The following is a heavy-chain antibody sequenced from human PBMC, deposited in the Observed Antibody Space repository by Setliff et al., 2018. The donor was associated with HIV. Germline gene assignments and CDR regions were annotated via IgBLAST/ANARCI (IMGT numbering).Heavy chain of an antibody. Sequence: SETLSLTCTVSGGSITRSSYYWAWIRQPPGKGLEWIGEINHSGFTNYNPSLKSRVTISVDTSKNQFSLKLRSVTAADTAVYYCAREHSGTYPDFSFYMDVWGKGTTVTVSS. D-gene: IGHD1-26*01. J-gene: IGHJ6*03. CDR3: AREHSGTYPDFSFYMDV. CDR2: INHSGFT. CDR1: GGSITRSSYY. V-gene: IGHV4-39*07.